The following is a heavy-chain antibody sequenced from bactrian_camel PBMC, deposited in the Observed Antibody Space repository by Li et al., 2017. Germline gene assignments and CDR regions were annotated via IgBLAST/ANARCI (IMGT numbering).Heavy chain of an antibody. CDR3: AFDSSGSWYFWNYEYNY. Sequence: VQLVESGGGSVQAGGSLRLSCKVSEYTLSNYCMAWFRQAPGKEREGVARIVPSGSTWHSDSVKGRFTASRDNAKNTLYLRMNSLKSEDTALYYCAFDSSGSWYFWNYEYNYWGQGTQVTVS. CDR2: IVPSGST. V-gene: IGHV3S1*01. D-gene: IGHD6*01. CDR1: EYTLSNYC. J-gene: IGHJ4*01.